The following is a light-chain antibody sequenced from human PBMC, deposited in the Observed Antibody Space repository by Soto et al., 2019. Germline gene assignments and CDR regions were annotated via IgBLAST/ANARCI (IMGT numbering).Light chain of an antibody. V-gene: IGLV1-44*01. CDR3: SSWDDSLNGFVV. Sequence: QSVLTQPPSASGTPGQRVTIPCSGSSANIGRNIVNWYQHLPGTAPKLLIYSNNQRPSGVPDRFSGSRSGSSASLAISGLQSEDEADYYCSSWDDSLNGFVVFGGGTKSPS. J-gene: IGLJ2*01. CDR2: SNN. CDR1: SANIGRNI.